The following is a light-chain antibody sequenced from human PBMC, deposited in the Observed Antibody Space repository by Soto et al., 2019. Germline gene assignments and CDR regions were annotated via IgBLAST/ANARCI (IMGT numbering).Light chain of an antibody. Sequence: DIVMTQSPATLSVSPVERATLSCMASQSVSSNLAWYQQKPGQAPSLLIYGASTRATGIPARFSGSGSGTEFTLTISSLQSEDFAVYYCQQYNNWPPKTFGQGTKVDI. CDR3: QQYNNWPPKT. CDR2: GAS. CDR1: QSVSSN. V-gene: IGKV3-15*01. J-gene: IGKJ1*01.